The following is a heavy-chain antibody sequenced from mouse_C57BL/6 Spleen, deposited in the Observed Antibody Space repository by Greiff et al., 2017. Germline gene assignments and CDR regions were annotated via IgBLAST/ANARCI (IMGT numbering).Heavy chain of an antibody. CDR3: ARWGSSGTGAY. V-gene: IGHV1-26*01. J-gene: IGHJ3*01. CDR2: INPNNGGT. CDR1: GYTFTDYY. D-gene: IGHD3-2*02. Sequence: LVKPGASVKISCKASGYTFTDYYMNWVKQSHGKSLEWIGDINPNNGGTSYNQKFKGKATLTVDKSSSTAYMELRSLTSEDSAVYYCARWGSSGTGAYWGQGTLVTVSA.